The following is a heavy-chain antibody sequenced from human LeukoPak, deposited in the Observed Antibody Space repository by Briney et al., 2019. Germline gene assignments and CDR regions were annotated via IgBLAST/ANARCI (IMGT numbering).Heavy chain of an antibody. J-gene: IGHJ4*02. Sequence: SGTLSLTCAVSGGSISSSNWWSWVRQPPGKRLEWIGEIYHSGSTNYNPSLKSRVTISVDTSKNQFSLKLSSVTAADTAVYYCARGLTGDYWGQGTLVTVSS. V-gene: IGHV4-4*02. CDR2: IYHSGST. D-gene: IGHD4/OR15-4a*01. CDR3: ARGLTGDY. CDR1: GGSISSSNW.